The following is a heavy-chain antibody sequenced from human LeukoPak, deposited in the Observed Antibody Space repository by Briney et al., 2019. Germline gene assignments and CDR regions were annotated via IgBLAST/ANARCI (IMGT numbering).Heavy chain of an antibody. V-gene: IGHV3-9*01. CDR2: ISWNSGSI. J-gene: IGHJ4*02. Sequence: GRSLRLSCAASGFTFDDYAMHWVRQAPGRGLEWVSGISWNSGSIGYADSVKGRFTISRDNAKNSLYLQMNSLRAEDTALYYCAKGKTYYYGSGDSHLDYWGQGTPVTVSS. CDR1: GFTFDDYA. CDR3: AKGKTYYYGSGDSHLDY. D-gene: IGHD3-10*01.